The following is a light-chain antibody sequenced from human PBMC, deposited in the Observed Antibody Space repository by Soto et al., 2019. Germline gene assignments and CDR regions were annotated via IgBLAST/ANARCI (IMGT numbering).Light chain of an antibody. V-gene: IGLV1-47*01. CDR1: SSNIGSNY. CDR2: RNN. CDR3: AAWDDSLHVV. J-gene: IGLJ2*01. Sequence: QSVLTQPPSASGTPGQRVTISCSGSSSNIGSNYLFWYQQLPGTAPKLLIYRNNKRPSAVPDRFCGSKSGTAASLAMSGLRSEDEADYYCAAWDDSLHVVFGGGTQLTVL.